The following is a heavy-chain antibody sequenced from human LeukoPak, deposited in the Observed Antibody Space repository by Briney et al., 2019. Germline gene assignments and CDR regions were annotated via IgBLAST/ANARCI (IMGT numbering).Heavy chain of an antibody. CDR3: ARDRILYSFFDY. Sequence: PGGSLRLSCAASGFTFSSHSMNWVRQAPGKGLEWVSYISSSSSTIYYADSVKGRFTISRDNSKNTLYLQMNSLRAEDTAVYYCARDRILYSFFDYWGQGTLVTVSS. CDR2: ISSSSSTI. V-gene: IGHV3-48*01. D-gene: IGHD2-2*02. CDR1: GFTFSSHS. J-gene: IGHJ4*02.